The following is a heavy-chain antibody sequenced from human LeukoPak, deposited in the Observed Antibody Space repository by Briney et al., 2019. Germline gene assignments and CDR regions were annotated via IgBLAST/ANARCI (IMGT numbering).Heavy chain of an antibody. V-gene: IGHV1-69*13. CDR2: IIPIFGTA. CDR1: GGTFSSYA. CDR3: ARDLSGGYSYDHYYYGMDV. J-gene: IGHJ6*02. D-gene: IGHD5-18*01. Sequence: SVKVSCKASGGTFSSYAISWVRQAPGQGLEWMGGIIPIFGTANYAQKFQGRVTITADESTSTAYMELSSLGSEDTAVYYCARDLSGGYSYDHYYYGMDVWGQGTTVTVSS.